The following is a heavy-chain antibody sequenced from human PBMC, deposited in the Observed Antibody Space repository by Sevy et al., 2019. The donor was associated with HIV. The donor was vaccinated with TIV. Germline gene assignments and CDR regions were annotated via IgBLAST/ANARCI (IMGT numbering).Heavy chain of an antibody. CDR3: GYNEAGLCLGDLALRTGGWFDP. J-gene: IGHJ5*02. CDR1: GFSLSTSGVG. D-gene: IGHD3-16*02. V-gene: IGHV2-5*02. CDR2: IYWDDDT. Sequence: SGPTLVKPTQTLTLTCTFSGFSLSTSGVGVGWIRQPPGKGLEWLALIYWDDDTRYSPALQSRLTITQDTAKNQVVLTMTNMDLVETGRYYGGYNEAGLCLGDLALRTGGWFDPWGQGIRVTVSS.